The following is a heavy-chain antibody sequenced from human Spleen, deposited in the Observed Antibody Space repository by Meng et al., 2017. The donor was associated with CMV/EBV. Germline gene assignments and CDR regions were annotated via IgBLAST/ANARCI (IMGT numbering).Heavy chain of an antibody. CDR1: GGSFNNYA. V-gene: IGHV1-69*05. D-gene: IGHD2-2*01. Sequence: SGGSFNNYAINWARQAPGQGLEWVGGIIPVFGTPNFAQKFHGRVSITTDQSTSTAYMQLNSLTSEDTAVYYCARGGRSSLYGMDVWGQGTSVTVSS. CDR2: IIPVFGTP. J-gene: IGHJ6*02. CDR3: ARGGRSSLYGMDV.